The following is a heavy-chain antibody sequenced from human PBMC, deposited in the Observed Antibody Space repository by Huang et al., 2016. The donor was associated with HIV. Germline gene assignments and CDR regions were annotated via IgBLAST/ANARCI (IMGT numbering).Heavy chain of an antibody. CDR1: GYSFSSYW. CDR2: ICPDYSDT. D-gene: IGHD6-6*01. CDR3: ARRFSSSSGYFDY. Sequence: VQLVQSGAEVKKPGESLKISCKGSGYSFSSYWIAWVRQMPGKGLEWMGFICPDYSDTTYSPSFGGQVTISADKSIGTAYLQWSSLKASDTAMYYCARRFSSSSGYFDYWGQGSLVTVSS. V-gene: IGHV5-51*01. J-gene: IGHJ4*02.